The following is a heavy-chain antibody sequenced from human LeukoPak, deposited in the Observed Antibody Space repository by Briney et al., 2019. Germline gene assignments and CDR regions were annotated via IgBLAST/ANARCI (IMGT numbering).Heavy chain of an antibody. CDR1: GFPFSSYG. Sequence: GGSLRLSCAASGFPFSSYGMRWVRQAPGKGLEWVSAISGSGGSTYYADSVKGRFTISRDNSKNTLYLQMHSLRAEDTAVYYCAREGSSWYGTVYFDYWGQGTLVTVSS. J-gene: IGHJ4*02. CDR3: AREGSSWYGTVYFDY. CDR2: ISGSGGST. D-gene: IGHD6-13*01. V-gene: IGHV3-23*01.